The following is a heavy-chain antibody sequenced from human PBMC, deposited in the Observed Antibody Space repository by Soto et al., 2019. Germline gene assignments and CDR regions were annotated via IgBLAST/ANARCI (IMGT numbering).Heavy chain of an antibody. CDR1: GYTFISYD. V-gene: IGHV1-18*01. CDR3: AINYNNLTGYYRFFNY. CDR2: ISAYNGNT. Sequence: QVQLVQSGAEVKKPGASVKVSCKGSGYTFISYDISWVRQAPGQGLEWMGRISAYNGNTNYAQNLQGRVTLTTDTSTSTAYMELRSLRSDDTAVYYCAINYNNLTGYYRFFNYWGQGTLVTVSS. D-gene: IGHD3-9*01. J-gene: IGHJ4*02.